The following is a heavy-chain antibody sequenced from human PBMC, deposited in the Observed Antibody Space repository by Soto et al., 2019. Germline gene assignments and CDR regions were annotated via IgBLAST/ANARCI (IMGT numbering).Heavy chain of an antibody. Sequence: QVQLVESGGGVVQPGTSLRLSCAASGFAVSSYSMHWVRQAPGKGLEWVAAMSFDGNSKYFADSVKGRFKISRDTSKNAWSLEMQSLGVEDSALYNCTRGRSMIANEDFEYWGQGTQVTVSS. CDR2: MSFDGNSK. D-gene: IGHD2-21*01. V-gene: IGHV3-30-3*01. CDR1: GFAVSSYS. CDR3: TRGRSMIANEDFEY. J-gene: IGHJ4*02.